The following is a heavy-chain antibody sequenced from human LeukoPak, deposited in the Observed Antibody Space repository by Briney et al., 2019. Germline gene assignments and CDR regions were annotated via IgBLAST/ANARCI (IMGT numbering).Heavy chain of an antibody. J-gene: IGHJ6*03. CDR1: GGSFSGYY. D-gene: IGHD2-2*01. CDR2: INHSGST. Sequence: SETLSLTCAVYGGSFSGYYWSWIRQPPGKGLEWIGEINHSGSTNYNPSLKSRVTISVDTSKNQFSLKLSSVTAADPAVYYCARSRAAAPYYYYYMDVWGKGTTVTVSS. V-gene: IGHV4-34*01. CDR3: ARSRAAAPYYYYYMDV.